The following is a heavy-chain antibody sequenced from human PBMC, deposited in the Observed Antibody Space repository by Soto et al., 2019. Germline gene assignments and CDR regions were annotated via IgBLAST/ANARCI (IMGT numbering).Heavy chain of an antibody. V-gene: IGHV3-21*01. CDR3: ANSDILTGYFL. Sequence: EAQRVESGGGLVTPGGTLPLSCAASGFTFSSFSMNWVRQAPGKGLEWVASISRDSVYIFHADSVKGRFTIYRDNAKNSLYLQMDSLRAEDTAVYYCANSDILTGYFLWGQGTLVTVSS. D-gene: IGHD3-9*01. J-gene: IGHJ4*02. CDR2: ISRDSVYI. CDR1: GFTFSSFS.